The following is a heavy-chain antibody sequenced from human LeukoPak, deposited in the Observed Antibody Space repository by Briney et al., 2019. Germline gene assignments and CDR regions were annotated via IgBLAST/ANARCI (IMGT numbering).Heavy chain of an antibody. CDR3: ARDHYNILTGYFSY. Sequence: GGSLRLSCAASGFTFRSYLMSWVRQAPGKGLYWVANIKQDGTEKYYVDSVKGRFTISRDNTKNSLYLQMNSLRAEDTAVYYCARDHYNILTGYFSYWGQGTLVAVSS. D-gene: IGHD3-9*01. J-gene: IGHJ4*02. CDR1: GFTFRSYL. CDR2: IKQDGTEK. V-gene: IGHV3-7*01.